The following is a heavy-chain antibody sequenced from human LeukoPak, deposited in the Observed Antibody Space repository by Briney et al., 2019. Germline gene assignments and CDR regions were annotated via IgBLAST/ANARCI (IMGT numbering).Heavy chain of an antibody. D-gene: IGHD6-6*01. V-gene: IGHV5-51*01. Sequence: GESLKISCKGSGYSFTNYWIGWVRQMPGKGLEWMGIIYPDDSDTRYSPSFQGQVTISADRSISTAYLQWSSLKASDTAMYYCASQHTTSSHYWGQGTLVTVSS. J-gene: IGHJ4*02. CDR3: ASQHTTSSHY. CDR2: IYPDDSDT. CDR1: GYSFTNYW.